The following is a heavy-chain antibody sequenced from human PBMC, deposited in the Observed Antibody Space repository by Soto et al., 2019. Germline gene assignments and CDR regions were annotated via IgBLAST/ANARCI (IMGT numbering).Heavy chain of an antibody. Sequence: SETLSLTCTVSGGSISSSSYYWGWIRQPPGKGLEWIGSIYYSGSTYYNPSLKSRVTISVDTSKNQFSLTLTSVTAADTAVYYCAAPGKGYPTPDYYYGMDVWGQGTTVTVSS. CDR1: GGSISSSSYY. CDR2: IYYSGST. CDR3: AAPGKGYPTPDYYYGMDV. J-gene: IGHJ6*02. D-gene: IGHD3-10*01. V-gene: IGHV4-39*01.